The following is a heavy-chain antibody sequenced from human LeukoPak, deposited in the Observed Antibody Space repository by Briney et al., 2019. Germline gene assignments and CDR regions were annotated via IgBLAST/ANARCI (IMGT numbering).Heavy chain of an antibody. Sequence: SETLSLTCAVYGGSFSGYYWSWIRQPPGKGLEWIGEINHSGSTNYNPSLKSRVTISADTSKNQFSLKLSSVTAADTAVYYCARMTDILTGYYPFDYWGQGTLVTVSS. V-gene: IGHV4-34*01. CDR2: INHSGST. CDR1: GGSFSGYY. D-gene: IGHD3-9*01. J-gene: IGHJ4*02. CDR3: ARMTDILTGYYPFDY.